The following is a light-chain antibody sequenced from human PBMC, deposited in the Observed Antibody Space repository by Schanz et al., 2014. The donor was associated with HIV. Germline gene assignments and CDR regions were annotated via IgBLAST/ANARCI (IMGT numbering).Light chain of an antibody. V-gene: IGLV2-11*01. CDR2: EVS. Sequence: QSALTQPPSASGSPGQSVTISCTGTSSDVGGYKYVSWYQQHPGKAPKLLIYEVSKRPSGVPDRFSGSKSGNTASLTISGLQAEDEADYYCCSYAGSYTLVVFGGGTKLTVL. CDR3: CSYAGSYTLVV. J-gene: IGLJ3*02. CDR1: SSDVGGYKY.